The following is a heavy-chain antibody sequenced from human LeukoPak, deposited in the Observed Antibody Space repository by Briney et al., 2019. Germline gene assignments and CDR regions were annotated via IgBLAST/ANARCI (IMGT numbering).Heavy chain of an antibody. CDR1: GFTFSSYG. D-gene: IGHD4-17*01. CDR2: IWYDGSNK. Sequence: GRSLRLSCAASGFTFSSYGMHWVRQAPGKGLEWVAVIWYDGSNKYYADSVKGRFTISRDNSKNTLYLQMNSLRAEDTAVYYCARDRYGDQGSYYYGMDVWGQGATVTVSS. V-gene: IGHV3-33*01. J-gene: IGHJ6*02. CDR3: ARDRYGDQGSYYYGMDV.